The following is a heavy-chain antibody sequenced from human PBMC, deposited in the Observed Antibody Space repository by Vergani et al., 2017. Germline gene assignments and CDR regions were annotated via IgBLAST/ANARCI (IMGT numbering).Heavy chain of an antibody. V-gene: IGHV3-21*06. D-gene: IGHD4-17*01. J-gene: IGHJ5*02. Sequence: EAYLVQSGVGLVTPGGSLRLSCAASGFNFPSFTMNWVRQAPGRGLEWISSIKFPPGEIFYADSVKGRFTISRDNVKNVLFLQMENLRAADTGVYFCARDITASVKSPPHPDWFDPWGQGSLVTVSS. CDR1: GFNFPSFT. CDR3: ARDITASVKSPPHPDWFDP. CDR2: IKFPPGEI.